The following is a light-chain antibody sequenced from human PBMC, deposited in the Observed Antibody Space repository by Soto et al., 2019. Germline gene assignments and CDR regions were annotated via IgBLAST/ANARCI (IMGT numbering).Light chain of an antibody. Sequence: QSALTQPASVSGSPGQSITISCTGTSSDVGGYNYVSWYQQHPGKAPKLMIYDVSNRLSGVSNRFSGSKSGNTASLTISGLQAEDEADYYCSSYTSSSTVVVFGGGTKVTVL. CDR3: SSYTSSSTVVV. V-gene: IGLV2-14*01. CDR2: DVS. CDR1: SSDVGGYNY. J-gene: IGLJ2*01.